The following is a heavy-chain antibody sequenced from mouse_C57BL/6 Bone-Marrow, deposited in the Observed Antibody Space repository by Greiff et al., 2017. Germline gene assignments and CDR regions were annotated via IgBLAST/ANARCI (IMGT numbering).Heavy chain of an antibody. CDR1: GYTFTSYT. J-gene: IGHJ4*01. Sequence: VQLQQSGAELARPGASVKMSCKASGYTFTSYTMHWVKQRPGQGLEWIGYINPSSGYTKYNQKFKDKATLTADKSSSTAYMQLRSLTSEDSAVYYCARFISSYGYYYAMDYWGQGTSVTVSS. D-gene: IGHD2-12*01. CDR2: INPSSGYT. CDR3: ARFISSYGYYYAMDY. V-gene: IGHV1-4*01.